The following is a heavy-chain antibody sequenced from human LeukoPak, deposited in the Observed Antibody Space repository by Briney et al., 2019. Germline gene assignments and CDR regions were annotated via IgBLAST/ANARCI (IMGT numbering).Heavy chain of an antibody. D-gene: IGHD6-13*01. CDR3: AREYSSSRPDYYHYYMDV. CDR2: IYYSGST. J-gene: IGHJ6*03. V-gene: IGHV4-39*07. CDR1: GGSISSSSYY. Sequence: SETLSLTCTVSGGSISSSSYYWGWVRQPPGKGLEWIGSIYYSGSTYYNPSLKSRVTISVDTSKNQFSLKLSSVTAADTAVYYCAREYSSSRPDYYHYYMDVWGKGTTVTVSS.